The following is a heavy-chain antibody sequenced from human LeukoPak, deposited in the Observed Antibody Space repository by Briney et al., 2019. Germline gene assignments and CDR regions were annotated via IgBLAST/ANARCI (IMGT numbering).Heavy chain of an antibody. CDR3: ARGLLKYSSSSFDP. D-gene: IGHD6-6*01. CDR1: GGSFSGYY. CDR2: INHSGRT. Sequence: SETLSLTCAVYGGSFSGYYWSWLRQPPGKGMEWIGEINHSGRTNNNPSLKRGATITVEKSKKKFSLKLSSVTAADTAVYYCARGLLKYSSSSFDPWGQGTLVTVSS. V-gene: IGHV4-34*04. J-gene: IGHJ5*02.